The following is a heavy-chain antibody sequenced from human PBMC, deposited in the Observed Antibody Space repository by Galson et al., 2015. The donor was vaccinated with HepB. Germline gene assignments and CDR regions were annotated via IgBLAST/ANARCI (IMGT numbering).Heavy chain of an antibody. V-gene: IGHV3-23*01. CDR2: ISDSGGST. J-gene: IGHJ4*02. D-gene: IGHD2-21*01. CDR1: GFTFSSYA. Sequence: SLRLSCAASGFTFSSYAMSWVRQAPGKGLEWVSTISDSGGSTYYADSVKGRFTISRDNSKNTLFLQMNNLRAEDTAVYYCAKDGLWPHFDFWGQGTLVTVSS. CDR3: AKDGLWPHFDF.